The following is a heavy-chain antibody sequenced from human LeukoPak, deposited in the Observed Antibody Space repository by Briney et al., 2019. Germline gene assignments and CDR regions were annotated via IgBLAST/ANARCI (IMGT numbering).Heavy chain of an antibody. CDR2: NIGNGGTT. V-gene: IGHV3-23*01. CDR3: AKIAAVAASPYYYYGMDV. J-gene: IGHJ6*02. D-gene: IGHD6-19*01. Sequence: GGPLRLCSAASGFTISTYANSCVRRAPGRELEWGSANIGNGGTTYYADSLKGRFTISIDNSKNTLYLQMNSLRAEDTAVYYCAKIAAVAASPYYYYGMDVWGQGTTVTVSS. CDR1: GFTISTYA.